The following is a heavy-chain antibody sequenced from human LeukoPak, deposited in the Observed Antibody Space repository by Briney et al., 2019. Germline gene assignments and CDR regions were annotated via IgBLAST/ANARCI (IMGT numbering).Heavy chain of an antibody. CDR1: GFTFSSYA. D-gene: IGHD3-9*01. CDR2: ISGSGDI. V-gene: IGHV3-23D*01. J-gene: IGHJ4*02. Sequence: GGSLRLSCAASGFTFSSYAMSWVRQAPGKGLEWVSAISGSGDIKKGRFTISRDNAKNSLYLQMNSLRAEDTAVYYCAAGYYFDYWGQGTLVTVSS. CDR3: AAGYYFDY.